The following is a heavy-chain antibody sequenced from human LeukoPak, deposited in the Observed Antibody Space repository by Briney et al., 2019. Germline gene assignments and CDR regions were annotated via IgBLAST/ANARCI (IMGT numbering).Heavy chain of an antibody. Sequence: SETLSLTCTVSGVSVRSYFWIWIRQPAGRGLEWIGRIDASGSTNFNPSLKSRVTMSMDSSKNEFSLKLSSVTAADTALYYCARKDGDIWGQGTRVTVSS. D-gene: IGHD5-24*01. CDR3: ARKDGDI. CDR2: IDASGST. J-gene: IGHJ3*02. V-gene: IGHV4-4*07. CDR1: GVSVRSYF.